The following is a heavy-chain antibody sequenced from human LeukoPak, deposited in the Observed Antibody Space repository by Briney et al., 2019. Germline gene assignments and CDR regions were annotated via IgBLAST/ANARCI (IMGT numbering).Heavy chain of an antibody. J-gene: IGHJ4*02. CDR3: ARHRYSYDYSFDY. V-gene: IGHV4-38-2*01. CDR2: IFHRGST. D-gene: IGHD5-18*01. Sequence: PSETLSLTXAVSGYSITNGYHWGWIRQPPGKGLEWIGTIFHRGSTYYNPSLKSRVTISVDTSKNQFSLKLSSVTAADSAVYYCARHRYSYDYSFDYWGQRALVTVPS. CDR1: GYSITNGYH.